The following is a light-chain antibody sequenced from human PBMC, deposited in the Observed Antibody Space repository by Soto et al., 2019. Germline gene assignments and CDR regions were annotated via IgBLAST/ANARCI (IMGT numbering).Light chain of an antibody. CDR2: EVS. CDR3: TSYSRYRVLV. Sequence: QSALTQPASVSGSLGQSITISCTGTSSDIGGYKYVSWYQQHPGIAPKLIIFEVSNRPSGVSDRFSGSNSGNTASLTISGLQAEDEADYYCTSYSRYRVLVFGGGTKVTVL. V-gene: IGLV2-14*01. CDR1: SSDIGGYKY. J-gene: IGLJ3*02.